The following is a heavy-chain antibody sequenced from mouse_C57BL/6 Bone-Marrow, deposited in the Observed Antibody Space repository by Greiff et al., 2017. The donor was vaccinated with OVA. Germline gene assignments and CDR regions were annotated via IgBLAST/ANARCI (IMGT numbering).Heavy chain of an antibody. J-gene: IGHJ1*03. CDR2: IYPGDGDT. CDR1: GYAFSSSW. Sequence: VQLQQSGPELVKPGASVKISCKASGYAFSSSWMNWVKQRPGKGLEWIGRIYPGDGDTNYNGKFKGKATLTADKSSSTAYMQLSSLTSEDSAVYFCAKLGRWYFDGWGTGTTVTVSS. CDR3: AKLGRWYFDG. D-gene: IGHD4-1*01. V-gene: IGHV1-82*01.